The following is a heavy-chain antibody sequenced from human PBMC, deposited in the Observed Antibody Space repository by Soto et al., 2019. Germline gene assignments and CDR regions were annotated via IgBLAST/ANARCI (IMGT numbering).Heavy chain of an antibody. D-gene: IGHD1-1*01. V-gene: IGHV3-23*01. CDR2: ISGRGST. CDR1: GLTFISYA. J-gene: IGHJ5*02. Sequence: GGSLRLSCEASGLTFISYAMSWVRQAPGKGLEWVSAISGRGSTYYAYSVKGRFTISRDNSKNTLYLQMNSLTAEDTAVYYCAKVLRYNYNSNWFDPWGQGTLVTVSS. CDR3: AKVLRYNYNSNWFDP.